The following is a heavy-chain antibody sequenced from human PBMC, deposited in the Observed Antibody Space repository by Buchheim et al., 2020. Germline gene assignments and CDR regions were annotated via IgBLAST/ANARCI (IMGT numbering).Heavy chain of an antibody. V-gene: IGHV4-31*03. CDR3: AGRLYCSSTSCYSGGYYGMDV. D-gene: IGHD2-2*02. Sequence: QVQLQESGPGLVKPSQTLSLTCTVSGGSISSGGYYWSWIRQHPGKGLEWIGYIYYSGSTYYNPSLKSRVIISEDTSKNQFSLKLSSVTAADTAVYYCAGRLYCSSTSCYSGGYYGMDVWGQGTT. CDR2: IYYSGST. J-gene: IGHJ6*02. CDR1: GGSISSGGYY.